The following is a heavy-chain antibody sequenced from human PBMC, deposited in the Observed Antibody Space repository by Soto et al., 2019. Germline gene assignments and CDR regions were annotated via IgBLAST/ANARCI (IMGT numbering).Heavy chain of an antibody. CDR2: ISSSSSTI. D-gene: IGHD3-10*01. CDR3: AREKPDYYGSGSYLDY. CDR1: GFTLSSYS. V-gene: IGHV3-48*01. Sequence: EVQLVESGGGLVQPGGSLRLSCAASGFTLSSYSMNWVRQAPGKGLEWVSYISSSSSTIYYADSVKGRFTISRDNAKNSLYLQMNSLRAEDTAVYYCAREKPDYYGSGSYLDYWGQGTLVTVSS. J-gene: IGHJ4*02.